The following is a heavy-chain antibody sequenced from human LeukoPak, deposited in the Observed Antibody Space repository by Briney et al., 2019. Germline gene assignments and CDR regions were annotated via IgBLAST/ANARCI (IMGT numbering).Heavy chain of an antibody. CDR3: AKISGVYYYYYGMDV. CDR1: GFTFSSYV. D-gene: IGHD2-8*01. CDR2: ISYDGSNK. V-gene: IGHV3-30*18. J-gene: IGHJ6*02. Sequence: PGGSLRLSCAASGFTFSSYVMHWVRQAPGKGLEWVAVISYDGSNKYYADPVKGRFTISRDNSKNTLYLQMNSPRAEDTAVYYCAKISGVYYYYYGMDVWGQGTTVTVSS.